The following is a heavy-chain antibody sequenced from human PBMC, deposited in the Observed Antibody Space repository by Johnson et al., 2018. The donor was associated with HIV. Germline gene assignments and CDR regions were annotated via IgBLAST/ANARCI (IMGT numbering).Heavy chain of an antibody. V-gene: IGHV3-66*04. CDR2: IYSGGST. CDR1: GFTVSSNY. CDR3: ARQVYCSSTSCSSAFDI. D-gene: IGHD2-2*01. Sequence: VQLVESGGGLVQPGGSLRLSCAASGFTVSSNYMSWVRQAPGKGLEWVSVIYSGGSTYYADSVKGRFTISRENAKNSLYLQMNSLRAGDTAVYYCARQVYCSSTSCSSAFDIWGQGTVVTVSS. J-gene: IGHJ3*02.